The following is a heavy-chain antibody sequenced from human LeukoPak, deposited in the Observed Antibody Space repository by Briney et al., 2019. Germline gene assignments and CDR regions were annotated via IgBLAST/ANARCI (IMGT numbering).Heavy chain of an antibody. CDR1: GYSISSGYY. J-gene: IGHJ5*02. V-gene: IGHV4-38-2*02. CDR3: ARDHVVVPAALESDP. CDR2: IYHSGST. D-gene: IGHD2-2*01. Sequence: SETLSLTCTVSGYSISSGYYWGWIRQPPGKGLEWIGSIYHSGSTYYNPSLKSRVTISVDTSKNQFSLKLSSVTAADTAAYYCARDHVVVPAALESDPWGQGTLVTVSS.